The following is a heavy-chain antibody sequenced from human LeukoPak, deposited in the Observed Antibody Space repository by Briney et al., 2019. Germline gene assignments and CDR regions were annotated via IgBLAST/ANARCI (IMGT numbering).Heavy chain of an antibody. CDR1: EYTFTGYY. CDR2: INPNSGGT. Sequence: ASVKVSCKASEYTFTGYYMHWVRQAPGQGLEWMGWINPNSGGTNYAQKFQGRVTMTRDTSISTAYMELSRLRSDDTAVYYCAREGIVVVPAADNWFDPWGQGTLVTVSS. J-gene: IGHJ5*02. V-gene: IGHV1-2*02. D-gene: IGHD2-2*01. CDR3: AREGIVVVPAADNWFDP.